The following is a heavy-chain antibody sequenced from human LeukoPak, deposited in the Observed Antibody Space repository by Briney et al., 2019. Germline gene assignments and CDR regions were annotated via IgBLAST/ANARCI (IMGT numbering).Heavy chain of an antibody. CDR2: INSDGSST. CDR3: ARGDTAMVIYYYYYMDV. CDR1: GFTFSSYW. V-gene: IGHV3-74*01. Sequence: QPGGSLRLSCAASGFTFSSYWMHWVRQAPGKGLVWVSRINSDGSSTSYADSVKGRFTISRDNAENTLYLQMNSLRAEDTAVYYCARGDTAMVIYYYYYMDVWGKGTTVTISS. J-gene: IGHJ6*03. D-gene: IGHD5-18*01.